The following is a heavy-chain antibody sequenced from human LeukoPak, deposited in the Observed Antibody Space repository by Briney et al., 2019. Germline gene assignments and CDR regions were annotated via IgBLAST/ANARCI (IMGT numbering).Heavy chain of an antibody. J-gene: IGHJ4*02. V-gene: IGHV3-23*01. CDR3: AKDGGSYQFDY. CDR1: GFTFSSYA. Sequence: GGSLRLSCAASGFTFSSYALSWVRQAPGKGLEWVSALSGSGGSTYYADSVEGRFTISRDNSKNTLYLQMNSLRADDTAVYYCAKDGGSYQFDYWGRGTLVTVSS. D-gene: IGHD1-26*01. CDR2: LSGSGGST.